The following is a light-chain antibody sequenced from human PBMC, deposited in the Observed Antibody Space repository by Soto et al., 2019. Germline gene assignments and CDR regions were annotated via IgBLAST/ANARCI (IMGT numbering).Light chain of an antibody. CDR1: SSDVGGYNY. V-gene: IGLV2-14*03. Sequence: QCALTRPASGSSAPLDSSSISCTETSSDVGGYNYVSWYQHHPGKAPKLMIFDVSNRPSGVSNRFSGSKSGNTASLTISGLQPEDEADYYCSSYTTSNTRQIAFGTGTTVTVL. J-gene: IGLJ1*01. CDR3: SSYTTSNTRQIA. CDR2: DVS.